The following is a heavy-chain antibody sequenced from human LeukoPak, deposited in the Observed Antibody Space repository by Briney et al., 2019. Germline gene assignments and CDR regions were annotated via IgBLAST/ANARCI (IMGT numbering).Heavy chain of an antibody. J-gene: IGHJ4*02. D-gene: IGHD5-24*01. CDR1: GGTFSSYA. CDR2: IIPIFGTA. CDR3: ARETGHGYNWMGY. V-gene: IGHV1-69*13. Sequence: ASVKVSCKASGGTFSSYAISWERQAPGQGLEWMGGIIPIFGTANYAQKFQGRVTITADESTSTAYMELRSLRSEDTAVYYCARETGHGYNWMGYWGQGTLVTVSS.